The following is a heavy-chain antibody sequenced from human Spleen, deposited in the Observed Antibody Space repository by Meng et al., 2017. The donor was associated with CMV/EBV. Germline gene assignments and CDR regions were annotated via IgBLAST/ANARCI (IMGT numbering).Heavy chain of an antibody. CDR2: IKQDGSEK. J-gene: IGHJ6*02. D-gene: IGHD3-9*01. CDR1: GFTFSSYW. V-gene: IGHV3-7*01. Sequence: GGSLRLSCAASGFTFSSYWMSWVRQAPGKGLEWVANIKQDGSEKYYVDSVKGRFTISRDNAKNTLYLQMNSLRAEDTAVYYCARDDLLTGFYGMDVWGQGTTVTVSS. CDR3: ARDDLLTGFYGMDV.